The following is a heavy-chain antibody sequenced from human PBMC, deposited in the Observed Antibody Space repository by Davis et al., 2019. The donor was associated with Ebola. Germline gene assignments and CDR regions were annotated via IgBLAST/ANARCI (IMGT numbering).Heavy chain of an antibody. CDR1: GGSISSYY. CDR3: ARGRCSSTSCYTEVDY. Sequence: PSETLSLTCTVSGGSISSYYWSWIRQPAGKGLEWIGRIYTSGSTNYNPSLKSRVTMSVDTSKNQFSLKLSSVTAADTAVYYCARGRCSSTSCYTEVDYWGQGTLVTVSS. CDR2: IYTSGST. J-gene: IGHJ4*02. V-gene: IGHV4-4*07. D-gene: IGHD2-2*02.